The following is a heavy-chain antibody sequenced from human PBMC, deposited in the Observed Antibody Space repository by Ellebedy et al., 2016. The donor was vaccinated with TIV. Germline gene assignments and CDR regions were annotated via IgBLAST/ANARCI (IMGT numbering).Heavy chain of an antibody. CDR3: ARGRTAVAGTANWFDP. V-gene: IGHV1-8*01. CDR2: MNPNSGNI. D-gene: IGHD6-19*01. Sequence: ASVKVSCXASGYTFTSYDMIWVRQATGQGLEWMGWMNPNSGNIGYAQKFQGRVTMTRNTSMSTAYMELSSLRSEDTAVYYCARGRTAVAGTANWFDPWGQGTLVTVSS. J-gene: IGHJ5*02. CDR1: GYTFTSYD.